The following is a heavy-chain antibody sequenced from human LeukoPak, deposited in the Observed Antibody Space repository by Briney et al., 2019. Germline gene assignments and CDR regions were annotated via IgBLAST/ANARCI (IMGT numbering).Heavy chain of an antibody. CDR2: IYYSGST. J-gene: IGHJ4*02. CDR3: ARLYCSSTSCSIDY. CDR1: GGSISSYY. D-gene: IGHD2-2*01. Sequence: SETLSLTCAVYGGSISSYYWSWIRQPPGKGLEWIGYIYYSGSTNYNPSLKSRVTISVDTSKNQFSLKLSSVTAADTAVYYCARLYCSSTSCSIDYWGQGTLVTVSS. V-gene: IGHV4-59*08.